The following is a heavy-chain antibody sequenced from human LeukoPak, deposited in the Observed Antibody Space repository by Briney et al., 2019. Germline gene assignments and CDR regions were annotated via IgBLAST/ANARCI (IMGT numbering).Heavy chain of an antibody. CDR2: INPNRGST. CDR1: GYTFTGYY. CDR3: ARALPTMVRGLDV. V-gene: IGHV1-2*02. J-gene: IGHJ6*02. D-gene: IGHD3-10*01. Sequence: ASVKVSCKASGYTFTGYYMHWVRQAPGQGLEGMGWINPNRGSTNYAQKFQGRVTMTRDTSIRTAYLELSRLRPAATAVYYCARALPTMVRGLDVWGQGTTVTVSS.